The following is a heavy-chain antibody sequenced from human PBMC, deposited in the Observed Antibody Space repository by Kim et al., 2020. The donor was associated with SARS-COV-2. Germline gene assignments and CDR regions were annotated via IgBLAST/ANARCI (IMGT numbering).Heavy chain of an antibody. CDR3: TRLRGDTAMAPYEGYYFDY. J-gene: IGHJ4*02. V-gene: IGHV3-49*04. D-gene: IGHD5-18*01. Sequence: GGSLRLSCTASGFTFGDYAMSWVRQAPGKGLEWVGFIRSKAYGGTTEYAASVKGRFTISRDDSKSIAYLQMNSLKTEDTAVYYCTRLRGDTAMAPYEGYYFDYWGQGTLVTVSS. CDR1: GFTFGDYA. CDR2: IRSKAYGGTT.